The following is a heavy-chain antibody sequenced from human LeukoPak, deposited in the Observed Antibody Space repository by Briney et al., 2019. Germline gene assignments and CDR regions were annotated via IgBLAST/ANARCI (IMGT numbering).Heavy chain of an antibody. V-gene: IGHV3-74*01. J-gene: IGHJ5*02. CDR2: INSDGINT. Sequence: GGSLRLSCAASGFTFSNYWMHWVRQAPGKGLVWVSRINSDGINTSYADSVKGRFTISRDNSKNTVFLQMNSLRAEDTGVYYCANRISGSSSWGQGTLVTVSS. CDR3: ANRISGSSS. D-gene: IGHD1-26*01. CDR1: GFTFSNYW.